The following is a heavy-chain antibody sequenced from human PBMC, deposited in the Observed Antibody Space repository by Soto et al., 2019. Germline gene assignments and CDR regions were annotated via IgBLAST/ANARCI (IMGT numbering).Heavy chain of an antibody. CDR2: IYYSGST. V-gene: IGHV4-59*01. D-gene: IGHD3-16*01. CDR1: GGSISSYY. J-gene: IGHJ6*02. Sequence: SETLSLTCTVSGGSISSYYWSWIRQPPGKGPEWIGYIYYSGSTNYNPSLKSRVTISVDTSKNQFSLKLSSVTAADTAVYYCARGYGPGLGGVILGYYYGMDVWGQGTTVIVS. CDR3: ARGYGPGLGGVILGYYYGMDV.